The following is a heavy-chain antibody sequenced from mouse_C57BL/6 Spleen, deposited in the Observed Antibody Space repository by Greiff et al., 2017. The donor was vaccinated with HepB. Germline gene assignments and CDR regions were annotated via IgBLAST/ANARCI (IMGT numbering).Heavy chain of an antibody. CDR2: ISSGSSTI. J-gene: IGHJ2*01. V-gene: IGHV5-17*01. CDR3: ARGVDAGYFDY. Sequence: EVKLMESGGGLVKPGGSLKLSCAASGFTFSDYGMHWVRQAPEKGLEWVAYISSGSSTIYYADTVKGRFTISRDNAKNTLFLQMTSLRSEDTAMYYCARGVDAGYFDYWGQGTTLTVSS. CDR1: GFTFSDYG.